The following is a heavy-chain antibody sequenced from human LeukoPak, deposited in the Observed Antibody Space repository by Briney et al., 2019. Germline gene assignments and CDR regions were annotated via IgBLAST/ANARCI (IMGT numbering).Heavy chain of an antibody. Sequence: PSETLSLTCTVSGGSISSYYWSWIRQPPRKGREGIGYIYYSGSTNYNPSLKRRVTISVDTSKNQFSLKLSSVTAADTAVYYCARVGNDWVFDYWGQGTLVTVSS. CDR1: GGSISSYY. J-gene: IGHJ4*02. CDR2: IYYSGST. D-gene: IGHD1-1*01. CDR3: ARVGNDWVFDY. V-gene: IGHV4-59*01.